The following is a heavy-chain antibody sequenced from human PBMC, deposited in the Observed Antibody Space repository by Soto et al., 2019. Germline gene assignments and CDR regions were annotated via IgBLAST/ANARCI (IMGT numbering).Heavy chain of an antibody. CDR3: AKDSNKYSSSLRGRYFDY. CDR2: IWYDGSNK. V-gene: IGHV3-33*06. Sequence: GGSLRLSCAASGFTFSSYGMHWVRQAPGKGLEWVAVIWYDGSNKYYADSVKGRFTISRDNSKNTLLLQMNSLGAEDTAVYYCAKDSNKYSSSLRGRYFDYWGQGIGVTV. J-gene: IGHJ4*02. D-gene: IGHD4-4*01. CDR1: GFTFSSYG.